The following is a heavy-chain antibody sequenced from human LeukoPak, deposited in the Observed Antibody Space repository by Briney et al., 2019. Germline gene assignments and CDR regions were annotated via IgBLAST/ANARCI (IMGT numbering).Heavy chain of an antibody. CDR2: ISYDGSKK. Sequence: GGSLRLSCAASGFTFSSYAMHWVRQAPCKGLEWVAVISYDGSKKYYADSVKGRFTISRDNSKNTLYLQMNSLRAEDTAVYYCARGDGFAFDCWGQGTLVTVSS. D-gene: IGHD5-24*01. CDR3: ARGDGFAFDC. CDR1: GFTFSSYA. J-gene: IGHJ4*02. V-gene: IGHV3-30-3*01.